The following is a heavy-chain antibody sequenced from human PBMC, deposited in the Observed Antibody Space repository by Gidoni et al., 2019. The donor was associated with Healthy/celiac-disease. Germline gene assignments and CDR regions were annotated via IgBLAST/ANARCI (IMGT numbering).Heavy chain of an antibody. D-gene: IGHD3-3*01. CDR2: IYSGGST. CDR3: ARARDTIFGVVEN. CDR1: GFTVSSTY. Sequence: EVQLVETGGGLIQPGGSLRLSCAASGFTVSSTYMSWVRQAPGKGLEWVSVIYSGGSTYYADSVKGRFTISRDNSKNTLYLQMNSLRAEDTAVYYCARARDTIFGVVENWGQGTLVTVSS. V-gene: IGHV3-53*02. J-gene: IGHJ4*02.